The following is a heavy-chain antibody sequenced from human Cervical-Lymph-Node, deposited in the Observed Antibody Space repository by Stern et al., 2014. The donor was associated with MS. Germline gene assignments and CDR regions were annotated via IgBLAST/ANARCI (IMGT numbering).Heavy chain of an antibody. CDR1: GGSISRGDHY. CDR3: VGEQEYGFFVE. CDR2: IYPSGTT. Sequence: QVQLQQSGPGLVRPSQTLSVTCSVSGGSISRGDHYWTWLRPSPGKGLEWSGPIYPSGTTKYNPSLKGRVTISEDSSKNQFSLKLTSVTAADTAVYYWVGEQEYGFFVEWGQGTQVIVSS. D-gene: IGHD4-17*01. J-gene: IGHJ4*02. V-gene: IGHV4-30-4*01.